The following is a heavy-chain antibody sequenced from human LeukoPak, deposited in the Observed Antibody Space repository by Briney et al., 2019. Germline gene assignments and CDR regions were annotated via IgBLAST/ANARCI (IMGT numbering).Heavy chain of an antibody. V-gene: IGHV4-34*01. D-gene: IGHD4-17*01. CDR3: ARGRRSLYYYYMDV. CDR2: INHSGST. J-gene: IGHJ6*03. CDR1: GESFSGYY. Sequence: ETLSLTCAVYGESFSGYYRSCIRQPPGKGLECMGEINHSGSTNYTPSLKRGVTISLETTKNSISLKLSSVTAADTDVYYCARGRRSLYYYYMDVWGKGTTVTVSS.